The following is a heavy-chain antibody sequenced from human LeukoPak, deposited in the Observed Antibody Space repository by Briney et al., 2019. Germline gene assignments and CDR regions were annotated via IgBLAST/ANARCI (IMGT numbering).Heavy chain of an antibody. Sequence: ASVNVSCKASGYTFTSYGISGVRQAPGQGLEGMGWISAYKGNANYAQKLQGRVTMTTDTSTSTAYMELRSLRSDDTAVYYCARGRDSSGWYVTSQDAFDIWGQGTMVTVSS. CDR2: ISAYKGNA. V-gene: IGHV1-18*01. CDR3: ARGRDSSGWYVTSQDAFDI. J-gene: IGHJ3*02. CDR1: GYTFTSYG. D-gene: IGHD6-19*01.